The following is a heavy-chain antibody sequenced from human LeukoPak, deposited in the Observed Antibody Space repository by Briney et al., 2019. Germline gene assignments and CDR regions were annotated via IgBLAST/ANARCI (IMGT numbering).Heavy chain of an antibody. CDR3: ARVGDHFHWYLDL. Sequence: PGGSLRLSCAASGFTVSTNYMNWVRQAPGKGLEWVSILYSGSDTYYADSVKGRSTISRDSSKNILSLQMNNLRAEDTAVYYCARVGDHFHWYLDLWGRGTLVTVSS. V-gene: IGHV3-53*01. CDR1: GFTVSTNY. CDR2: LYSGSDT. J-gene: IGHJ2*01. D-gene: IGHD3-10*01.